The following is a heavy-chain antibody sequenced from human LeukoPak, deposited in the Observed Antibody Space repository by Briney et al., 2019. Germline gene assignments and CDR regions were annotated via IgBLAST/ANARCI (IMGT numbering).Heavy chain of an antibody. CDR2: INPSGGST. D-gene: IGHD6-19*01. V-gene: IGHV1-46*01. J-gene: IGHJ6*03. CDR3: AKTTGIAVAGTALYMDV. Sequence: ASVKVSCKASGYTFTSYYMHWVRQAPGQGLEWMGIINPSGGSTSYAQKFQGRVTMTRDMSTSTVYMELSSLRSEDTAVYYCAKTTGIAVAGTALYMDVWGKGTTVTVSS. CDR1: GYTFTSYY.